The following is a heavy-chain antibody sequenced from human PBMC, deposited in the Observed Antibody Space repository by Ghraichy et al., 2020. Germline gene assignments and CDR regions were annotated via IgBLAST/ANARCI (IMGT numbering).Heavy chain of an antibody. CDR1: GFSFSSYG. CDR3: ARGGTGSWYFDL. V-gene: IGHV3-33*01. CDR2: IWYDGSNK. J-gene: IGHJ2*01. D-gene: IGHD1-26*01. Sequence: GESLRLSCAASGFSFSSYGMHWVRQAPGKGLEWVAVIWYDGSNKYYADSVKGRFTISRDNSKNTLYLQMNSLRAEDTAVYYCARGGTGSWYFDLWGRGTLVTVSS.